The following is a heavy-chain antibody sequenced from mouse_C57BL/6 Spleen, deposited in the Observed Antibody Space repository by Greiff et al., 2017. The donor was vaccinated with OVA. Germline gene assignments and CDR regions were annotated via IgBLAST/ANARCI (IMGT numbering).Heavy chain of an antibody. V-gene: IGHV5-4*01. J-gene: IGHJ2*01. CDR3: ARDREDYFDY. D-gene: IGHD3-1*01. Sequence: DVKLVESGGGLVKPGGSLQLSCAASGFTFSSYAMSWVRQTPEKRLEWVATISDGGSYTYYPDNVKGRFTISRDNAKNNLYLQMSHLKSEDTAMYYCARDREDYFDYWGQGTTLTVSS. CDR1: GFTFSSYA. CDR2: ISDGGSYT.